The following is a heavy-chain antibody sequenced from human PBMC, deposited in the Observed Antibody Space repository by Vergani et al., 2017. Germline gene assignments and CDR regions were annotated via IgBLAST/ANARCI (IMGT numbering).Heavy chain of an antibody. CDR3: ARGRYSSGWYRWFDP. Sequence: QVQLQESGPGLVKPSETLSLTCTVSGGSISSSSYYWGWLRQPPGKGLEWIGSIYYSGSTYYNPSLKSRVTISVDTSKNQFSLKLSSVTAADTAVYYCARGRYSSGWYRWFDPWGQGTLVTVSS. CDR2: IYYSGST. CDR1: GGSISSSSYY. D-gene: IGHD6-19*01. V-gene: IGHV4-39*01. J-gene: IGHJ5*02.